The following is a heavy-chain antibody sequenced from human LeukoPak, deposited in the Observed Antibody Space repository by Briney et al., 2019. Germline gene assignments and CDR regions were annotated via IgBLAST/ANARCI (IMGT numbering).Heavy chain of an antibody. CDR1: GVSITTHY. CDR3: ATIKSGYPFGYFDF. Sequence: SSETLSLTCTVSGVSITTHYWSWLRQPPGKELEWIAYMTDSETTKNNPSLKSRITLSADTSKTQSSLSLSSVTEADTAVYFCATIKSGYPFGYFDFWGQGILVTVSS. D-gene: IGHD5-18*01. V-gene: IGHV4-59*11. J-gene: IGHJ4*02. CDR2: MTDSETT.